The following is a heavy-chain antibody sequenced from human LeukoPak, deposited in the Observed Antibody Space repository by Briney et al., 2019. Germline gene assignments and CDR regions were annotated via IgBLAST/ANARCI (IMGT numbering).Heavy chain of an antibody. D-gene: IGHD3-22*01. J-gene: IGHJ3*02. Sequence: SETLSLTCTVSGYSISSGYYWGWIRQPPGKGLEWIGSIYHSGSTYYNPSLKSRVTISVDTSKNQFSLKLSSVTAADTAVYYCARDRGGYYDSSGYEGLAWDAFDIWGQGTMVTVSS. CDR1: GYSISSGYY. V-gene: IGHV4-38-2*02. CDR3: ARDRGGYYDSSGYEGLAWDAFDI. CDR2: IYHSGST.